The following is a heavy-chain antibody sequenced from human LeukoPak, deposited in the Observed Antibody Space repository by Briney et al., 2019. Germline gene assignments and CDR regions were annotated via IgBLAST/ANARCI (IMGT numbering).Heavy chain of an antibody. CDR1: GFTFDDYG. Sequence: PGGSLRLSCAASGFTFDDYGMSWVRHAPGKGLEWVAGINWNGGNTGYSDSVKGRFTISRDNAKNSLYLQMDSLRAEDTAVYYCAKARRYFEPLDAFDIWGQGTMVTVSS. D-gene: IGHD3-9*01. CDR3: AKARRYFEPLDAFDI. J-gene: IGHJ3*02. V-gene: IGHV3-20*04. CDR2: INWNGGNT.